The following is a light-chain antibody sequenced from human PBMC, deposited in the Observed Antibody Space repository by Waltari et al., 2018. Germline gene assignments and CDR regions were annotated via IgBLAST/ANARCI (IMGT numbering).Light chain of an antibody. CDR1: QSVGRS. V-gene: IGKV3-20*01. CDR3: QKNERLPAT. Sequence: LGLTRFPGTLSLSLGVRATLSCRASQSVGRSLVWYQQKPGQAPRLLIYGASTRATGIPDRFSGSGSGTDFSLTISTLEPEDFAVYYCQKNERLPATFGQGTKVEIK. CDR2: GAS. J-gene: IGKJ1*01.